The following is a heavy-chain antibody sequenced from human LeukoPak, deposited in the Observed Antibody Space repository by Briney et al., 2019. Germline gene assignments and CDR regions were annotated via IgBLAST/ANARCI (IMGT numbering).Heavy chain of an antibody. CDR2: ISSSSSYI. J-gene: IGHJ4*02. V-gene: IGHV3-21*01. CDR1: GFTFSSYT. CDR3: ARDYMAGATFQIEGPVDY. D-gene: IGHD1-26*01. Sequence: PGGSLRLSCAASGFTFSSYTMNWVRQAPGKGLEWVSSISSSSSYIYYADSVKGRFTISRDNANSSLYLQMNSLRGEDTAVYYCARDYMAGATFQIEGPVDYWGQGTLVTVSS.